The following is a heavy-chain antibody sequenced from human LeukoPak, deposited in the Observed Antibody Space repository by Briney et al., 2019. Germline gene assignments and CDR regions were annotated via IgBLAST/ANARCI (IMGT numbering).Heavy chain of an antibody. V-gene: IGHV4-34*01. CDR3: ARGSPAADDAFDI. CDR2: ITHTGST. J-gene: IGHJ3*02. D-gene: IGHD6-13*01. CDR1: GGSFSGYY. Sequence: PSETLSLTCAVYGGSFSGYYWNWIRQPPGKGPEWIGDITHTGSTNDNPSLKGRVTVSVDTSKNQFSLSLTSVTAADTALYYCARGSPAADDAFDIWGQGTLVTVSS.